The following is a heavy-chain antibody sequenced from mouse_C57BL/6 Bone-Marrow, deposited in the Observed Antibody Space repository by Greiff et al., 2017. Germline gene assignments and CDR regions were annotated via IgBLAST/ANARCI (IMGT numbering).Heavy chain of an antibody. D-gene: IGHD6-5*01. CDR3: ASSLYYYAMDY. J-gene: IGHJ4*01. CDR2: IWSGGST. CDR1: GFSLTSYG. V-gene: IGHV2-2*01. Sequence: VKLVESGPGLVQPSQSLSITCTVSGFSLTSYGVHWVRQSPGKGLEWLGVIWSGGSTDYNAAFMSRLSISKDNSKSQVFFKMNSLQADDAAIYYCASSLYYYAMDYWGQGTSVTVSS.